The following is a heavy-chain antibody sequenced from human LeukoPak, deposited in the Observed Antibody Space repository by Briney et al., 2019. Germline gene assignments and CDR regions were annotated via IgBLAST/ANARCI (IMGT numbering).Heavy chain of an antibody. J-gene: IGHJ4*02. CDR3: AKSQRTGQQVVQRIDY. Sequence: PGGSLRLSCTASRFTFSTYAMSWVRQAPGKRLEWVSSISGSGDTTYYRSSVKGRFTIHRDNSKNALYLEMSSLRAEDTAVYYCAKSQRTGQQVVQRIDYWGQGTLVTVSS. V-gene: IGHV3-23*01. CDR2: ISGSGDTT. CDR1: RFTFSTYA. D-gene: IGHD2-2*01.